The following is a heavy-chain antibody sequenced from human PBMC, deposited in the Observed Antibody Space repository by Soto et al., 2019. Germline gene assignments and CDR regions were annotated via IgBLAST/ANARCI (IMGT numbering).Heavy chain of an antibody. CDR1: GGSISSSSYY. V-gene: IGHV4-39*02. CDR3: ATQEVGGSYVYTFDP. J-gene: IGHJ5*02. D-gene: IGHD1-26*01. CDR2: IYYSGST. Sequence: QLQLQESGPGLVKPSETLSLTCTVSGGSISSSSYYWGWIRQPPGKGLEWIGSIYYSGSTYYNLSLKSRVTISVDTSKNPFSLKLSSVTAADTAVYYCATQEVGGSYVYTFDPWGQGTLVTVSS.